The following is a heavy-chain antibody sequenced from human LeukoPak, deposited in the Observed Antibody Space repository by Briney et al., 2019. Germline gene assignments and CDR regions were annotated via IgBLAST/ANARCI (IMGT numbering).Heavy chain of an antibody. Sequence: RSLRLSCAASGFTFDDYAMHWVRQAPGKGLEWVSGISWNSGSIGYADSVKGRFTISRDNAKNSLYLQMNSLRAEDMALYYCAKSRSVAGHGGDAFDIWGQGTMVTVSS. CDR2: ISWNSGSI. J-gene: IGHJ3*02. CDR1: GFTFDDYA. CDR3: AKSRSVAGHGGDAFDI. D-gene: IGHD6-19*01. V-gene: IGHV3-9*03.